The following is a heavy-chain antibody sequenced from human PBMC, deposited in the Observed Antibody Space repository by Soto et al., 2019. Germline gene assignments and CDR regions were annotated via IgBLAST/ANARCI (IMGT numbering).Heavy chain of an antibody. D-gene: IGHD3-9*01. CDR1: GGSFSGYY. CDR3: ARRVLTGYYKGRYYFDY. V-gene: IGHV4-34*01. Sequence: SETLSLTCAVYGGSFSGYYWSWIRQPPGKGLEWIGEINHSGSTNYNPSLKSRVTISVDTSKNQFSLKLSSVTAADTAVYYCARRVLTGYYKGRYYFDYWGQGTLVTVSS. J-gene: IGHJ4*02. CDR2: INHSGST.